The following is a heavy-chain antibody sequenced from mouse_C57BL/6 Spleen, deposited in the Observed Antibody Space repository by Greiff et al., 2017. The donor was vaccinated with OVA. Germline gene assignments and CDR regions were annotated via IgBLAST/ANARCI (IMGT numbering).Heavy chain of an antibody. J-gene: IGHJ3*01. CDR2: ISSGSSTI. CDR3: ARDYYGFFAY. D-gene: IGHD1-1*01. V-gene: IGHV5-17*01. Sequence: EVKLVESGGGLVKPGGSLKLSCAASGFTFSDYGMHWVRQAPEKGLEWVAYISSGSSTIYYADTVKGRFTISRDNAKNTLFLQMTSLRSEDTAMYYCARDYYGFFAYWGQGTLVTVSA. CDR1: GFTFSDYG.